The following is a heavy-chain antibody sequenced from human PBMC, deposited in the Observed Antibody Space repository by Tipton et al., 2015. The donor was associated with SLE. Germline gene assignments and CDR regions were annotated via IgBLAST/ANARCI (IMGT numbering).Heavy chain of an antibody. V-gene: IGHV4-31*03. CDR2: ISYSGST. D-gene: IGHD3-10*01. Sequence: TLSLTCTVSGGSISSKSYYWGWIRQHPGKGLEWIGYISYSGSTYYTPSLKSRVTISLDTSKNQFSLNLRSVTAADTAVYYCARGKISRPSGSYYLASKRFDSWGQGVLVTVSS. CDR1: GGSISSKSYY. CDR3: ARGKISRPSGSYYLASKRFDS. J-gene: IGHJ5*01.